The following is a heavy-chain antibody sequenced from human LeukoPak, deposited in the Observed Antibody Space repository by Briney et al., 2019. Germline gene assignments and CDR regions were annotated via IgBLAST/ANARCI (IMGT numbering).Heavy chain of an antibody. Sequence: GGSLRLSCAASGFTFSSYWMNWARQAPGKGLEWVASINHNGNVNYYVDSVKGRFTISRDNAKNSLYLQMSNLRAEDTALYYCARGARGAVAAFDYWGQGSLVTVSS. V-gene: IGHV3-7*01. D-gene: IGHD6-19*01. CDR3: ARGARGAVAAFDY. CDR1: GFTFSSYW. J-gene: IGHJ4*02. CDR2: INHNGNVN.